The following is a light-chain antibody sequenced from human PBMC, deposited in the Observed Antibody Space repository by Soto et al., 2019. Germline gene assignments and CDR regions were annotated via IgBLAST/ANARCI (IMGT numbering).Light chain of an antibody. CDR1: QGISNY. Sequence: DIQMTQSPSSLSASVGDRVTITCRASQGISNYLAWYQQKPGKVPKLLIYAASTLQSGVQSRFSGSGTGTDFTLPISSLQPEDVATYYCQKYNSAPLFGGGTKVEIK. CDR2: AAS. CDR3: QKYNSAPL. V-gene: IGKV1-27*01. J-gene: IGKJ4*01.